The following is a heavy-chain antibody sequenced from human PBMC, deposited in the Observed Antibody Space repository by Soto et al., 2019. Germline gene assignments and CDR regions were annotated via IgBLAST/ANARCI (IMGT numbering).Heavy chain of an antibody. J-gene: IGHJ4*02. CDR3: ATSKASITGIAFDY. Sequence: ASVKVSCKVSGYALTELSMHWVRQAPGKGLEWMGGFDPEDGETIYAQKFQGRVTMTEDTSTDTAYMELSSLRSEDTAVYYCATSKASITGIAFDYWGQGTLVTVSS. D-gene: IGHD1-20*01. CDR1: GYALTELS. CDR2: FDPEDGET. V-gene: IGHV1-24*01.